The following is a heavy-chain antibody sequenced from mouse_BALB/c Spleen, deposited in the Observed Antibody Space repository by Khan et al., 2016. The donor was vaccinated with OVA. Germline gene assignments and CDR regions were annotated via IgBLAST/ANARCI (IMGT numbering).Heavy chain of an antibody. CDR1: GFTFSTYG. D-gene: IGHD1-1*01. V-gene: IGHV5-6*01. Sequence: EVELVESGGDLVEPGGSLKLSCAASGFTFSTYGMSWVRQTPDKRLEWVATISTGGHYTYYPDSVRGRFPISRDNAKNTLYLQMTSLKSEDTAMFYCERLGYYYDSEGVAYWGQGTRVTVSA. CDR2: ISTGGHYT. CDR3: ERLGYYYDSEGVAY. J-gene: IGHJ3*01.